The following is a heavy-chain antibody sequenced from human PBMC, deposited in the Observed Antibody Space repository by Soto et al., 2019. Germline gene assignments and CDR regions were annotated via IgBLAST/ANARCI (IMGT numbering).Heavy chain of an antibody. CDR3: ARGPTRYDFWSGYYSYYFDY. D-gene: IGHD3-3*01. V-gene: IGHV4-34*01. Sequence: KTSETLSLTCAVYGGSFSGYYWSWIRQPPGKGLEWIGEINHSGSTNYNPSLKSRVTISVDTSKNQFSLKLSSVTAADTAVYYCARGPTRYDFWSGYYSYYFDYWGQGALVTVSS. CDR2: INHSGST. J-gene: IGHJ4*02. CDR1: GGSFSGYY.